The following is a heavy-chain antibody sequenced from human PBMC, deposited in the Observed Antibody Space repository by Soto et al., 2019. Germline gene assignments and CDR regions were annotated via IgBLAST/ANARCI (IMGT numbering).Heavy chain of an antibody. CDR3: TRDRNIAARGVY. D-gene: IGHD6-6*01. J-gene: IGHJ4*02. CDR1: GFTFGDYA. Sequence: GGSLRLSCTASGFTFGDYAMSWVRQAPGKGLEWVGFIRSKAYGGTTEYAASVKGRFTISRDDSKSIAYLQMNSLKTEDTAVYYCTRDRNIAARGVYWGQGTLVTVSS. CDR2: IRSKAYGGTT. V-gene: IGHV3-49*04.